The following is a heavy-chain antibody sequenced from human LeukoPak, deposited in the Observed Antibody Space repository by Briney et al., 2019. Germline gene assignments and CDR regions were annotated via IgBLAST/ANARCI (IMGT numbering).Heavy chain of an antibody. D-gene: IGHD1-20*01. Sequence: GGSLRLSCAASGFTFSSYGMHWVRQAPGKGLEWVAFIRYDGSNKYYADSVKGRFTISRDNSKNTLYLQMNSLRAEDTAVYYCAKDYLDGGDFGITGTTDYWGQGTLVTVSS. CDR2: IRYDGSNK. CDR1: GFTFSSYG. J-gene: IGHJ4*02. V-gene: IGHV3-30*02. CDR3: AKDYLDGGDFGITGTTDY.